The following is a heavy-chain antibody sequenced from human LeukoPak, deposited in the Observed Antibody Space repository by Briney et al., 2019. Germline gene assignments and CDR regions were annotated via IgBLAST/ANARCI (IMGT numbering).Heavy chain of an antibody. Sequence: ASVKVSCKASAYTFTSYGISWVRQAPGQGLEWMGWISAYNGNTNYAQKLQGRVTMTTDTSTSTAYMELRSLRSDDTAVYYCARQPEYSSSSVAFDIWGQGTMVTVSS. V-gene: IGHV1-18*01. D-gene: IGHD6-6*01. CDR1: AYTFTSYG. J-gene: IGHJ3*02. CDR2: ISAYNGNT. CDR3: ARQPEYSSSSVAFDI.